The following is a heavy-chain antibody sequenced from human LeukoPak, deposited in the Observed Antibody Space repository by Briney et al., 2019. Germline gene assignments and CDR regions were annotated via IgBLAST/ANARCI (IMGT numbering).Heavy chain of an antibody. V-gene: IGHV3-48*01. CDR1: GFTFSSYS. J-gene: IGHJ4*02. CDR3: ARFPRGYSYGAFDY. Sequence: GSLRLSCAASGFTFSSYSMNWVRQAPGKGLEWVSYISSSSSTIYYADSVKGRFTISRDNAKNSLYLQMNSLRAEDTAVYYCARFPRGYSYGAFDYWGQGTLVTVSS. CDR2: ISSSSSTI. D-gene: IGHD5-18*01.